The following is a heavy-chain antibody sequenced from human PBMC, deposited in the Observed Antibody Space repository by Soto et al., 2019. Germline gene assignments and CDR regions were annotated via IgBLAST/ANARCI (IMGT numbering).Heavy chain of an antibody. J-gene: IGHJ4*02. CDR1: SGSISSSNW. CDR3: ARGERGLERPTPWDY. D-gene: IGHD1-1*01. Sequence: QVQLQESGPGLVKPSGTLSLTCAVSSGSISSSNWWSWVRQPPGKGLEWIGEIYHSGSTNYNPSLKRRVTISVDKSKNQLPLERSSVTAADTAVYDCARGERGLERPTPWDYWGQGTLVTVSS. V-gene: IGHV4-4*02. CDR2: IYHSGST.